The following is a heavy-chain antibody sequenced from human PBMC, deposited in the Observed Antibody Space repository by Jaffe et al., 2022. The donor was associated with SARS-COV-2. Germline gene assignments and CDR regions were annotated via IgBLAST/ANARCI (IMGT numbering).Heavy chain of an antibody. CDR2: ISGSDYST. D-gene: IGHD6-13*01. CDR3: AVCSWNRYYYGMDV. V-gene: IGHV3-23*01. Sequence: EVQLLESGGDLAQPGGSLRLSCAASGFTFSNYDMSWVRQAPGKGLEWVSAISGSDYSTNYADSVKGRFTISRDNSKNTLYLQMNSLRAEDTAVYYCAVCSWNRYYYGMDVWGQGTTVTVSS. CDR1: GFTFSNYD. J-gene: IGHJ6*02.